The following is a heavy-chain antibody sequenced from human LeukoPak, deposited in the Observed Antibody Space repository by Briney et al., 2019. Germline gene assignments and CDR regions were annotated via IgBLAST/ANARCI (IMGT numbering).Heavy chain of an antibody. CDR2: ITSNDSIT. V-gene: IGHV3-74*01. Sequence: GGSLRLSCAASGFTFSSSWMYWVRQAPGKGLVWVSCITSNDSITTYADSVKGRFTISRDNAKNTLYLQMNSLRAEDTAVYYCARGIVPGFFDYWGQGTPVTVSS. D-gene: IGHD3-22*01. CDR3: ARGIVPGFFDY. J-gene: IGHJ4*02. CDR1: GFTFSSSW.